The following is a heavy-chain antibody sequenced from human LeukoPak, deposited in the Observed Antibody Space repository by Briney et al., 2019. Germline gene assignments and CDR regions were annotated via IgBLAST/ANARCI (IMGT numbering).Heavy chain of an antibody. CDR3: ARVGETYYYDSSVYYFDY. V-gene: IGHV1-69*13. D-gene: IGHD3-22*01. Sequence: ASVKVSCKASGGTFSSYAISWVRQAPGQGLEWMGGIIPIFGTANYAQKFQGRVTITADESTSTAYMELSSLRSEDTAVYYCARVGETYYYDSSVYYFDYWGQGTLVTVSS. CDR1: GGTFSSYA. J-gene: IGHJ4*02. CDR2: IIPIFGTA.